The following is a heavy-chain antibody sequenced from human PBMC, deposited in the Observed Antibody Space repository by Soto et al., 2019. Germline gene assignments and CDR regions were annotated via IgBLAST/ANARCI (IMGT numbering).Heavy chain of an antibody. CDR1: GDSISNYY. J-gene: IGHJ5*02. CDR3: ATQEVGGSYVYTFDP. D-gene: IGHD1-26*01. Sequence: PSETLSLTCNVSGDSISNYYWNWIRQPPGKGLEWIGSIYYSGSTYYNPSLKSRVTISVDTSKNQFSLKLSSVTAADTAVYYCATQEVGGSYVYTFDPWGQGTLVTVSS. CDR2: IYYSGST. V-gene: IGHV4-59*05.